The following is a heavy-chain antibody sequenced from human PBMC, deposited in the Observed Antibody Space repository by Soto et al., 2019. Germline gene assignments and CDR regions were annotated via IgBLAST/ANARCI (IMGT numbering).Heavy chain of an antibody. V-gene: IGHV4-39*01. CDR2: IYYSGST. CDR3: ARVDFWSGYNLDY. D-gene: IGHD3-3*01. CDR1: GGSISSSSYY. J-gene: IGHJ4*02. Sequence: SETLSLTCTFSGGSISSSSYYWGWIREPPGKGLEWIGSIYYSGSTYYNPSLKSRVTISVDTSKNQFSLKLSSVTAADTAVYYCARVDFWSGYNLDYWGQGTLVTVSS.